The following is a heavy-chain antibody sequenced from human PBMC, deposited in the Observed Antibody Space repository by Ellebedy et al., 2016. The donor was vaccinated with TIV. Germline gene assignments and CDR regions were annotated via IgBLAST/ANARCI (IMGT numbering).Heavy chain of an antibody. CDR2: ISSSSSYT. Sequence: PGGSLRLSCAASGFTFSDYYMSWIRQAPGKGLEWVSYISSSSSYTNYADSVKGRFTISRDNAKNSLYLQMNSLRAEDTALYYCARTVLMDKVVPLDVWGQGTAVTVSS. CDR1: GFTFSDYY. J-gene: IGHJ6*02. CDR3: ARTVLMDKVVPLDV. D-gene: IGHD2-8*01. V-gene: IGHV3-11*03.